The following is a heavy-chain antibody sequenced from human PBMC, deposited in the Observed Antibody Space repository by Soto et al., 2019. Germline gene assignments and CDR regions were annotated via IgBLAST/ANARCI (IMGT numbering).Heavy chain of an antibody. CDR1: GYTFTSYY. CDR2: INPSGGST. J-gene: IGHJ6*03. D-gene: IGHD3-10*01. CDR3: ARDLWFGELSVVYYYYMDV. V-gene: IGHV1-46*03. Sequence: ASVKVSCKASGYTFTSYYMHWVRQAPGQGLEWMGIINPSGGSTSYAQKFQGRVTMTRDTSTSTVYMELSSLRSEDTAVYYCARDLWFGELSVVYYYYMDVWGKGTTVTVSS.